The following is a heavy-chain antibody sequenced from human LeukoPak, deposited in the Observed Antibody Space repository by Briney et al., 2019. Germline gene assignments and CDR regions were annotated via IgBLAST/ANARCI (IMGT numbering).Heavy chain of an antibody. J-gene: IGHJ1*01. CDR2: INHSGST. Sequence: PSETLSLTCAVYGGSFSRYYWSWIRQPPGKGLEWIGEINHSGSTNYNPSLKSRVTISVDTSKNQFSLKLSSVTAADTAVYYCAREVRDSSVSAVQHWGQGTLVTVSS. CDR3: AREVRDSSVSAVQH. V-gene: IGHV4-34*01. D-gene: IGHD3-22*01. CDR1: GGSFSRYY.